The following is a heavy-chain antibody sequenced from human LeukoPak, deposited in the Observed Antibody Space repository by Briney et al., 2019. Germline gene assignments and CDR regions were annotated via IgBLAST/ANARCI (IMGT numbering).Heavy chain of an antibody. J-gene: IGHJ3*02. V-gene: IGHV1-2*06. CDR2: INPNTGAI. CDR3: TVRKLAVTGPVNAFEI. Sequence: ASVKVSCKALGYTFPDYFMHWVRQAPGQGLEWTGRINPNTGAINYAQKLQGRVSMTRDTSISTAYMELSGLRSDDTAVYYCTVRKLAVTGPVNAFEIWGQGTMVSVSS. D-gene: IGHD6-19*01. CDR1: GYTFPDYF.